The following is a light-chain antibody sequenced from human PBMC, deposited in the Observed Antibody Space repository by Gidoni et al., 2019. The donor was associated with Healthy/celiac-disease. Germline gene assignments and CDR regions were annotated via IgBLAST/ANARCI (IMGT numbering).Light chain of an antibody. CDR3: QQYNNWPPLYT. J-gene: IGKJ2*01. CDR2: GAS. Sequence: EIVMTQSPATLSVSPGERATLSCRASQSVSSNLAWYQQKPGQAPRLLIYGASTRATGIPARFSGSWSGTEFTLTISSLQSEDFAVYYCQQYNNWPPLYTFGQGTQLEIK. V-gene: IGKV3-15*01. CDR1: QSVSSN.